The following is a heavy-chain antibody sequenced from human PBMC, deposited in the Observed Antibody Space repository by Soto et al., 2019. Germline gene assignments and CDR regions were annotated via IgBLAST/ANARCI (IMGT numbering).Heavy chain of an antibody. CDR1: GYTFGSYG. J-gene: IGHJ3*02. D-gene: IGHD6-6*01. V-gene: IGHV1-18*01. CDR2: ISEYDGDT. CDR3: ARCTSSSTLIGSIDI. Sequence: QVQLVQSGAEVKKPGAAVKVSCKASGYTFGSYGINWVRQAPGQGLEWMGWISEYDGDTKYEQKFQGRVTMTTDTSTGTAYMYLRSLRSDDTAVYYCARCTSSSTLIGSIDIWGQGTMVNVSS.